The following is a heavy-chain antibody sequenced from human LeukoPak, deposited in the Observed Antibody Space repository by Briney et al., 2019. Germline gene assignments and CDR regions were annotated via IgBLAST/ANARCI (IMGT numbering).Heavy chain of an antibody. CDR3: AIHPKRGYDYGDYY. V-gene: IGHV3-23*01. CDR2: ISGSGGST. D-gene: IGHD4-17*01. Sequence: PGGSLRLSCAASGFTFSSYGMSWVRQAPGKGLEWVSAISGSGGSTYYADSVKGRFTISRDNSKNTLYLQMNSLRAEDTAVYYCAIHPKRGYDYGDYYWGQGTLVTVSS. CDR1: GFTFSSYG. J-gene: IGHJ4*02.